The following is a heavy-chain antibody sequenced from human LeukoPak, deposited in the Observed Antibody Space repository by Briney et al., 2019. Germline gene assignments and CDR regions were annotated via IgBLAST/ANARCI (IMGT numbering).Heavy chain of an antibody. J-gene: IGHJ4*02. CDR3: AKDPRLYGDPTFDH. Sequence: GGSLRLSCAVSGITLSNYGMSWVRQAPGKGLEWVAGISDSGGSTNYADSVRGGFPIYKKNPRNTLYLKLTSLRAENRPVYYWAKDPRLYGDPTFDHWGQGTLVTVSS. CDR2: ISDSGGST. D-gene: IGHD4-17*01. V-gene: IGHV3-23*01. CDR1: GITLSNYG.